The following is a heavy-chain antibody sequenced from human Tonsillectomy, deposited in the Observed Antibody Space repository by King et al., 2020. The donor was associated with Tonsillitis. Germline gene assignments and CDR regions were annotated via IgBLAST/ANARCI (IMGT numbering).Heavy chain of an antibody. D-gene: IGHD6-6*01. Sequence: VQLVESGGGVVQPGRSLRLSCAASGFSFSNYVMSWVRQAPGKGLEWVAVIATDGRYKYFADSVKGRFTISRDNSKSTLYLQMNSLRGEDTAVYYCARLAARGEPTYDGMDVWGQGTTVTVSS. CDR1: GFSFSNYV. V-gene: IGHV3-30*04. J-gene: IGHJ6*02. CDR2: IATDGRYK. CDR3: ARLAARGEPTYDGMDV.